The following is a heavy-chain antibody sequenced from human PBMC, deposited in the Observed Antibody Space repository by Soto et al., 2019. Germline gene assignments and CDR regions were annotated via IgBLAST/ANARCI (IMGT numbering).Heavy chain of an antibody. Sequence: PGESLKISCKGSGYSFTSYWIGWVRQMPGKGLEWMGIIYPGDSDTRYSPSFQGQVTISADKSISTAYLQWSSLKASDTAMYYCARTKQNYSDSSGPVDYWGQGTLLTVSS. V-gene: IGHV5-51*01. D-gene: IGHD3-22*01. CDR1: GYSFTSYW. CDR3: ARTKQNYSDSSGPVDY. CDR2: IYPGDSDT. J-gene: IGHJ4*02.